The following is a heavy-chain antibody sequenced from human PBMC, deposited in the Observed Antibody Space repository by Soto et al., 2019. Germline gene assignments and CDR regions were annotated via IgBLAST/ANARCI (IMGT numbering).Heavy chain of an antibody. D-gene: IGHD6-19*01. CDR1: GFSLSTSGGG. CDR2: IYWDDDK. CDR3: TDSRSWQWTFAF. J-gene: IGHJ4*02. Sequence: QITLKESGPTLVKPTQTLTLTCTFSGFSLSTSGGGVGWIRQPPGKALEWLALIYWDDDKRYRPSLKSRLTITKDTFNNQVVPTMSNMDPQDTGSDYCTDSRSWQWTFAFWGQGTLVTVSS. V-gene: IGHV2-5*02.